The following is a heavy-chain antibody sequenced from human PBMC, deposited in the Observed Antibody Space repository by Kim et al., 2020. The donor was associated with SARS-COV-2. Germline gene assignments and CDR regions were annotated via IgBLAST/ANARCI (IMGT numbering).Heavy chain of an antibody. CDR3: TDGLDV. V-gene: IGHV3-15*01. Sequence: KADGVTTVYAPPVKDRCTISRDDSKTTLYLQMNSLKSEDTAVYYCTDGLDVWGQGTTVTVSS. J-gene: IGHJ6*02. CDR2: KADGVTT.